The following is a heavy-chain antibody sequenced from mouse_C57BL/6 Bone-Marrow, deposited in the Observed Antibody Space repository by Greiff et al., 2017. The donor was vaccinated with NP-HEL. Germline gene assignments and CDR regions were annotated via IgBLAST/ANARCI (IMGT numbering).Heavy chain of an antibody. D-gene: IGHD2-10*01. V-gene: IGHV15-2*01. CDR3: ARPSYYGNYEGFAMDY. CDR1: DSEVFPIAY. Sequence: QVQLQQSGSELRSPGSSVKLSCKDFDSEVFPIAYMSWVRQKPGHGFEWIGGILPSIGRTIYGEKFEDKATLDADTLSNTAYLELNSLTSEDSAIYYCARPSYYGNYEGFAMDYWGQGTSVTVSS. CDR2: ILPSIGRT. J-gene: IGHJ4*01.